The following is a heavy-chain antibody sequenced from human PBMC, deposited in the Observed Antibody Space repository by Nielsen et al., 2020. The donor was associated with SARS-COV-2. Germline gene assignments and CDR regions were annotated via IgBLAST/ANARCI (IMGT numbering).Heavy chain of an antibody. CDR2: ISGSCSGRAGSRDGST. CDR3: AKGGCMLGAEEIRRELES. Sequence: GGSLRLSCVASGFTFSSSAMSWVRQAPGKGLEWVSGISGSCSGRAGSRDGSTYYADSLKGRSTISRDNSRSTVYLQMNSLRAEDTAIYYCAKGGCMLGAEEIRRELESWGQGTLVTVSS. V-gene: IGHV3-23*01. J-gene: IGHJ4*02. D-gene: IGHD2-8*01. CDR1: GFTFSSSA.